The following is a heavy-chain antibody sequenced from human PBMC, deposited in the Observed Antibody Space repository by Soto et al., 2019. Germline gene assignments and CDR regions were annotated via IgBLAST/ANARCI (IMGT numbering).Heavy chain of an antibody. CDR1: GYTFTGYY. D-gene: IGHD2-15*01. V-gene: IGHV1-2*04. CDR3: ARAGYCSGGSCYSPIAFDI. CDR2: INPNSGGT. Sequence: QVQLVRSGAEVKKPGASVRVSCKASGYTFTGYYMHWVRQAPGKGLGWMGWINPNSGGTNYAQKFQGWVTMTRDTSISTAYMELSRLRSDDTAVYYCARAGYCSGGSCYSPIAFDIWGQGTMVTVSS. J-gene: IGHJ3*02.